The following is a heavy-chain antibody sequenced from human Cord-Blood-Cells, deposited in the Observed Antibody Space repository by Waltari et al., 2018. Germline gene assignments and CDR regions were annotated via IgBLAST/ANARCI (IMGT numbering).Heavy chain of an antibody. CDR2: INHSGST. D-gene: IGHD3-9*01. CDR3: ARAETYYDILTGYYDY. J-gene: IGHJ4*02. Sequence: QVQLQQWGAGLLKPSETLSLTCAVYGGSFSGYYWSWIRQPPGKGPEWIGEINHSGSTNYNPSLKSRVTISVDTSKNQFSLKLSSVTAADTAVYYCARAETYYDILTGYYDYWGQGTLVTVSS. V-gene: IGHV4-34*01. CDR1: GGSFSGYY.